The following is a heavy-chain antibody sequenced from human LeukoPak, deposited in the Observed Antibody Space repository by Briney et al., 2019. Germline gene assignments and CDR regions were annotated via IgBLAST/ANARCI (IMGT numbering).Heavy chain of an antibody. CDR3: ARRFYYGSGSHYKRYYYYYMDV. D-gene: IGHD3-10*01. Sequence: ASVKVSCKASGYTFTSYGISWVRQAPGQGLEWMGWISAYNGNTNYAQKLQGRVTMTTDTSTSTAYMGLRSLRSDDMAVYYCARRFYYGSGSHYKRYYYYYMDVWGKGTTVTVSS. J-gene: IGHJ6*03. CDR2: ISAYNGNT. CDR1: GYTFTSYG. V-gene: IGHV1-18*03.